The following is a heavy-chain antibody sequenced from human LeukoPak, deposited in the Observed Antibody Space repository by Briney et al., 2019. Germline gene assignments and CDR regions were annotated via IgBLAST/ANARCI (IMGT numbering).Heavy chain of an antibody. V-gene: IGHV4-61*02. CDR1: GASISSGNYY. D-gene: IGHD3-22*01. CDR2: IYPSGSA. CDR3: ARGRYYYDTSGYVVWLDP. Sequence: SQTLSLTCTVSGASISSGNYYWTWVRQPAGKGLEWIGRIYPSGSANYNPSLKSRVTMPVDTSNNQFSLQLSSVTAADTAVYYCARGRYYYDTSGYVVWLDPWGQGTLVTVSS. J-gene: IGHJ5*02.